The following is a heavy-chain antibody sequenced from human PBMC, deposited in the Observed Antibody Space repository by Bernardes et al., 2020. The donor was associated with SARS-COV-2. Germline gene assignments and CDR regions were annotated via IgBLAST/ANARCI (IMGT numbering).Heavy chain of an antibody. CDR2: VHPDGSST. V-gene: IGHV3-74*01. CDR1: GFSFSDYW. Sequence: GGSLRPSCAASGFSFSDYWMHWVRHAPGKGLVWVSRVHPDGSSTIYADSVKGRFTISRDNAKNTLYLQMNSLRAEDTAVYYCARKYGHSYGLDVWGQGTTVTVSS. D-gene: IGHD3-10*01. CDR3: ARKYGHSYGLDV. J-gene: IGHJ6*02.